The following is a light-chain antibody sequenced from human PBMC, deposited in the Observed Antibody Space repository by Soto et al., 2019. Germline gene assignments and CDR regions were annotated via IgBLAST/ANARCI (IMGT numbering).Light chain of an antibody. CDR1: QDISSW. Sequence: DIQMTQSPSSVSASVGDRATITCRASQDISSWVAWYQQKPGKAPKLLISAASSLQSGVPRRFSGSGSGTDFTLTISSLQPEDFATYFCQQGDSFQYTFGAGTKVDIK. CDR3: QQGDSFQYT. V-gene: IGKV1-12*01. J-gene: IGKJ3*01. CDR2: AAS.